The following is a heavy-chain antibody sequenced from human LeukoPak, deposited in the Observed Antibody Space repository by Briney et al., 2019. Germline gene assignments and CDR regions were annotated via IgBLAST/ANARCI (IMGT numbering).Heavy chain of an antibody. Sequence: ASVKVSCKASGYTFTSYGISWVRQAPGQGLEWMGWISAYNGDTNYAQKLQGRVTMTTDTSTSTAYMELRSLRPDDTAVYYCAGGQWLREYDYWGQGTLVTVSS. CDR3: AGGQWLREYDY. CDR1: GYTFTSYG. V-gene: IGHV1-18*01. CDR2: ISAYNGDT. J-gene: IGHJ4*02. D-gene: IGHD6-19*01.